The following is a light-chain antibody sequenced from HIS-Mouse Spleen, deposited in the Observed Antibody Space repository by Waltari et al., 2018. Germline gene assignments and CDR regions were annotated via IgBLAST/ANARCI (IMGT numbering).Light chain of an antibody. CDR3: MIWHSSAWV. V-gene: IGLV5-45*02. CDR1: SGINVGTYR. J-gene: IGLJ3*02. CDR2: YKSDSDK. Sequence: QAVLTQPSSLSASPGASASLTCTLRSGINVGTYRIYWYQQKPGSPPQYLLRYKSDSDKQQGSGVPSRFSGSKDASANAGILLISGLQSEDEADYYCMIWHSSAWVFGGGNKLTVL.